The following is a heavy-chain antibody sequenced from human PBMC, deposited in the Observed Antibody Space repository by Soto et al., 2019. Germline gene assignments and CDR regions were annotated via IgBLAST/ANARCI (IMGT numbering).Heavy chain of an antibody. Sequence: GGSLRLSCAASGFTFSSYGMHWVRQAPGKGLEWVAVISYDGSNKYYADSVKGRFTISRDNSKNTLYLQMNSLRAEDTAVYYCAKDNTREWELLDYWGQGTLVTVSS. CDR3: AKDNTREWELLDY. J-gene: IGHJ4*02. V-gene: IGHV3-30*18. CDR2: ISYDGSNK. D-gene: IGHD1-26*01. CDR1: GFTFSSYG.